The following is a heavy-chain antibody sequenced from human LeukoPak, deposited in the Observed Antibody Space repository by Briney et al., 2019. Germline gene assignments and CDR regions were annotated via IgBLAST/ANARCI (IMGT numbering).Heavy chain of an antibody. CDR3: ARGPGYSSSWVVS. J-gene: IGHJ4*02. Sequence: SETLSLTCTVSGGSISSSSYYWGWIRQPPGKGLEWIGSIYYSGSTYYNPSLKSRVTISVDTSKNQFSLKLSSVTAADTAVYYCARGPGYSSSWVVSWGQGTLVTVSS. V-gene: IGHV4-39*01. CDR2: IYYSGST. CDR1: GGSISSSSYY. D-gene: IGHD6-13*01.